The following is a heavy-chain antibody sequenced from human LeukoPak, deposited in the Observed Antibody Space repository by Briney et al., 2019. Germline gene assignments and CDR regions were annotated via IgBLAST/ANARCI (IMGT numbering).Heavy chain of an antibody. D-gene: IGHD2-15*01. CDR2: ISYDGSNK. V-gene: IGHV3-30*18. CDR1: GFTFSSCG. CDR3: AKDRGGSSEYYYYGMDV. Sequence: PGGSLRLSCAASGFTFSSCGMHWVRQAPGKGLEWVAVISYDGSNKYYADSVKGRFTISRDNSKNALYLQMNSLRAEDTAVYYCAKDRGGSSEYYYYGMDVWGQGTTVTVSS. J-gene: IGHJ6*02.